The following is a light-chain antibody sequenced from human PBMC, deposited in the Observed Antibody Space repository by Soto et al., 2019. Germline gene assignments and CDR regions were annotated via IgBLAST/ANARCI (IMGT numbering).Light chain of an antibody. J-gene: IGKJ5*01. V-gene: IGKV3-20*01. Sequence: EIVLTQSPGTLSLSPGERATLSCRASQSVSSSYLAWYQQKPGQAPSLLIYGASRRATGIPDRFSGSGSGTDFTLTIRRLQAEAFEVSYCQQYDSSPITFGQGTRLEIK. CDR2: GAS. CDR3: QQYDSSPIT. CDR1: QSVSSSY.